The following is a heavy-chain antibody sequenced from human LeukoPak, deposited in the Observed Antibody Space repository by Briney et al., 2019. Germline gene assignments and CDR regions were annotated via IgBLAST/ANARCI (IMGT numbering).Heavy chain of an antibody. V-gene: IGHV3-23*01. CDR1: GFTFGTYA. CDR3: AKVVYDSSGYPARYFDL. D-gene: IGHD3-22*01. CDR2: ISGGGGST. Sequence: GGSLRLSCAASGFTFGTYAMSWVRQAPGKGLQWVSAISGGGGSTYYADSVKGRFTISRDNSKNTLYLQMNSLRAEDTAVYYCAKVVYDSSGYPARYFDLWGRGTLVTVSS. J-gene: IGHJ2*01.